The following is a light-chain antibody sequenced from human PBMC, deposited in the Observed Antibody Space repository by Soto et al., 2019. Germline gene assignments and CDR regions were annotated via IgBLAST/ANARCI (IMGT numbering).Light chain of an antibody. V-gene: IGKV3-20*01. J-gene: IGKJ4*01. Sequence: EIVLTQSPGTLSLSPGERATLSCRASQSVSSSYLAWYQQKPGQARRLLIYGASSRATGIPDRFSGSGSGTDFTLTISRLEPEDFAVYYCQQYDNSFTFGGGTKV. CDR3: QQYDNSFT. CDR1: QSVSSSY. CDR2: GAS.